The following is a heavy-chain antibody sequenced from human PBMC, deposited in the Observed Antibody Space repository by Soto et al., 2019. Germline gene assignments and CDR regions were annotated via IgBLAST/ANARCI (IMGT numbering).Heavy chain of an antibody. Sequence: EVQLLESGGGLVQPGGSLRLSCAASGFTFSSFSMTWVRQAPGKGLEWVSVISGTGGITAYADSVKGRFTISRDNSKNTLYLQMNSLRAEDTAVYYCAKDPRRFDYWGQGTLVTVSS. CDR3: AKDPRRFDY. J-gene: IGHJ4*02. CDR2: ISGTGGIT. V-gene: IGHV3-23*01. CDR1: GFTFSSFS.